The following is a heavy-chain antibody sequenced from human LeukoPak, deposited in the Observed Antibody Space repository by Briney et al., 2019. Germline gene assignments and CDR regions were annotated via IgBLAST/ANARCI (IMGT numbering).Heavy chain of an antibody. J-gene: IGHJ6*03. CDR1: GFTFSTYW. CDR3: ARERSVKVGGNYYYYYMDV. Sequence: GGSLRLSCAASGFTFSTYWMSWVRQAPGRGLEWVANIKQDGSEKYYVDSVKGRFTISRDNAKNSLFLQMNSLRAEDTAVYSCARERSVKVGGNYYYYYMDVWGKGTTVTVSS. V-gene: IGHV3-7*01. D-gene: IGHD1-26*01. CDR2: IKQDGSEK.